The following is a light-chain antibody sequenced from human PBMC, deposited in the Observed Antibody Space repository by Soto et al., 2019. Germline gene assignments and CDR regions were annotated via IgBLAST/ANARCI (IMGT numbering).Light chain of an antibody. Sequence: IVMTQSPATLSVSPGERATLSCRASHSVSTNLACYQQKPGQAPRLLIYGASTRATGIPARFSGSGSGTDFTLTISSLQSEDFAVYYCQQYNNWPPLTFGGGTKVDI. V-gene: IGKV3-15*01. J-gene: IGKJ4*01. CDR2: GAS. CDR3: QQYNNWPPLT. CDR1: HSVSTN.